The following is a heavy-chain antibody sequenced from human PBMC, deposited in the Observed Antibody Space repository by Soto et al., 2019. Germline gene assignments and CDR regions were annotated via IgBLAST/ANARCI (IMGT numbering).Heavy chain of an antibody. Sequence: QVQLVESGGGVVQPGRSLRLSCAASGFTLSSYVMHWVRQAPGKGLEWVARISYAGNDNYYADSVKGRFTISRDNSKKALYLQLTSQRADDTAVYYCARDRQQWLEPAGGALPFWGQGTMVIVSS. J-gene: IGHJ3*01. CDR2: ISYAGNDN. CDR3: ARDRQQWLEPAGGALPF. CDR1: GFTLSSYV. V-gene: IGHV3-30-3*01. D-gene: IGHD6-19*01.